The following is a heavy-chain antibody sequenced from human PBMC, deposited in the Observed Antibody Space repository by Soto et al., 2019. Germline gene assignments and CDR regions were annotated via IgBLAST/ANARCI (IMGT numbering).Heavy chain of an antibody. CDR1: GFSLTTSGVG. J-gene: IGHJ4*02. Sequence: QITLNESGPTQVKPRQTLTLTCTFSGFSLTTSGVGVGWIRQSPGKAPEWLALIYWDDDKRYSPSRKSRLTITKDTSKNHVVLTMADLDPADTATYYCAHRVLRTVFGLVTTTAIYFDFCGQGTPVAVSS. CDR3: AHRVLRTVFGLVTTTAIYFDF. D-gene: IGHD3-3*01. V-gene: IGHV2-5*02. CDR2: IYWDDDK.